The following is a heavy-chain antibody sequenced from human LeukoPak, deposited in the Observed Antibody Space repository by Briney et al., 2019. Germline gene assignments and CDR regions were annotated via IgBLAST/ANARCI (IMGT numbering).Heavy chain of an antibody. J-gene: IGHJ3*02. CDR1: GFTFSNYW. CDR2: ISSSSSYI. V-gene: IGHV3-21*04. D-gene: IGHD3-22*01. CDR3: ARDLTGYYDSSGYYSNDAFDI. Sequence: PGGSLRLSCAASGFTFSNYWMYWVRQAPGKGLVWVSSISSSSSYIYYADSVKGRFTISRDNSKNTLYLQMNSLRAEDTAVYYCARDLTGYYDSSGYYSNDAFDIWGQGTMVTVSS.